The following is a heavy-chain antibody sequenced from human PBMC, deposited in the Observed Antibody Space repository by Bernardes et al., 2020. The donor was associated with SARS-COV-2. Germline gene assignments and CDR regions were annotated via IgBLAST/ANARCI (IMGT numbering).Heavy chain of an antibody. CDR2: ISGSGGST. V-gene: IGHV3-23*01. CDR3: AGMDSSGHAHY. Sequence: GGSLRLSCGASGFTFSSYAMSWVRKAPGKGLEWVSTISGSGGSTYYADSVKGRFTISRDNSKNTLYLQMNSLRAEDTAVYYCAGMDSSGHAHYWGQGTLVTVSS. D-gene: IGHD6-19*01. CDR1: GFTFSSYA. J-gene: IGHJ4*02.